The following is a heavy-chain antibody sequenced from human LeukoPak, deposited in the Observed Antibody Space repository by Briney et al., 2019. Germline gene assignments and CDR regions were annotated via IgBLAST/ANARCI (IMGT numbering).Heavy chain of an antibody. D-gene: IGHD1-26*01. CDR3: ARDRGGSGSYYINAFDI. CDR1: GFTFSDYS. Sequence: GGSLRLSCAASGFTFSDYSMSWIRQAPGKGLEWVSYISSGSSTIYYADSVKGRFTISRDNAKNSLYLQMNSLRAEDTAVYYCARDRGGSGSYYINAFDIWGQGTMVTVSS. CDR2: ISSGSSTI. J-gene: IGHJ3*02. V-gene: IGHV3-11*04.